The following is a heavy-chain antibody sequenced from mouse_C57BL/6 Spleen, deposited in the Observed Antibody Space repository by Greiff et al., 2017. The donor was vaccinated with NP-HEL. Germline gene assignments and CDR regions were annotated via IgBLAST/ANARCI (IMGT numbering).Heavy chain of an antibody. V-gene: IGHV5-4*01. CDR2: ISDGGSYT. CDR1: GFTFSSYA. Sequence: EVKLQESGGGLVKPGGSLKLSCAASGFTFSSYAMSWVRQTPEKRLEWVATISDGGSYTYYPDNVKGRFTISRDNAKNNLHLQRSHLKSEDTSMYYCAREGYYYGSRGNYFDYWGQGTTLTVSS. J-gene: IGHJ2*01. D-gene: IGHD1-1*01. CDR3: AREGYYYGSRGNYFDY.